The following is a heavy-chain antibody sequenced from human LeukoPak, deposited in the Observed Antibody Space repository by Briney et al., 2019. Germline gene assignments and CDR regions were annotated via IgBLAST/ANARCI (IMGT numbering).Heavy chain of an antibody. V-gene: IGHV3-9*01. J-gene: IGHJ4*02. CDR3: AKDRAMVRGVIVDY. Sequence: GGSLRLSCAASGFTFDDYAMHWVRQAPGKGLEWVSGISWNSGGIAYADSVKGRFTISRDNAKNSLYLQMNSLRAEDTALYYCAKDRAMVRGVIVDYWGQGTLVTVSS. CDR1: GFTFDDYA. CDR2: ISWNSGGI. D-gene: IGHD3-10*01.